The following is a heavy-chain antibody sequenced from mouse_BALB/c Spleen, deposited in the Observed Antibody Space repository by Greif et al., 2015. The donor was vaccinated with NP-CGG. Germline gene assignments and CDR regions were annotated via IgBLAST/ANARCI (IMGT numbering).Heavy chain of an antibody. Sequence: DVKLVESGGGLVQPGGSLRLSCATSGFTFTDYYMSWVRQPPGKALEWLGFIRNKANGYTTEYSASVKGRFTISRDNSQSILYLQMNTLRAEDSATYYCARDTNYYYGYDGYAMDYWGQGTSVTVSS. CDR3: ARDTNYYYGYDGYAMDY. J-gene: IGHJ4*01. V-gene: IGHV7-3*02. CDR1: GFTFTDYY. CDR2: IRNKANGYTT. D-gene: IGHD2-2*01.